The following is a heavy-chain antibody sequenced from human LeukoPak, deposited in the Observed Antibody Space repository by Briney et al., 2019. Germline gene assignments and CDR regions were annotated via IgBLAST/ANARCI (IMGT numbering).Heavy chain of an antibody. V-gene: IGHV4-39*01. D-gene: IGHD3-10*01. J-gene: IGHJ6*02. CDR3: ARHTPGGMDV. CDR1: GGSISSSSYY. Sequence: ASETLSLTCTVSGGSISSSSYYWGWIRQPPGKGLEWIGSSYYSGSTYYNPSLKSRVTISVDTSKNQFSLKLSSVTAADTAVYYCARHTPGGMDVWGQGTTVTVSS. CDR2: SYYSGST.